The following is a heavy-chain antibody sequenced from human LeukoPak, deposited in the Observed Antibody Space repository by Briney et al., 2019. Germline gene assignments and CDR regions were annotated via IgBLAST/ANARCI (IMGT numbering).Heavy chain of an antibody. V-gene: IGHV4-34*01. D-gene: IGHD3-22*01. CDR2: INHSGST. Sequence: SETLSLTCAVYGGSFSGYYWSWIRQPPGKGLEWIGEINHSGSTNYNPSLKSRVTISVDTSKNQFSLKLSSVTAADTAVYYCARGSSDSSGYAPYWGQGTLVTVSS. CDR1: GGSFSGYY. CDR3: ARGSSDSSGYAPY. J-gene: IGHJ4*02.